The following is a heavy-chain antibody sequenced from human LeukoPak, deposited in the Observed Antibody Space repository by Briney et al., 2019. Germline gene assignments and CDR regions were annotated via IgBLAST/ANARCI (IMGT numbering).Heavy chain of an antibody. V-gene: IGHV4-39*01. CDR3: ARNHPFDY. CDR2: IYYSGST. Sequence: SETLSLTRTVSGGSISSSSYYWGWIRQPPGKGLEWIGSIYYSGSTYYNPSLKSRVTISVDTSKNQFSLKLSSVTAADTAVYYCARNHPFDYWGQGTLVTVSS. J-gene: IGHJ4*02. CDR1: GGSISSSSYY. D-gene: IGHD1-14*01.